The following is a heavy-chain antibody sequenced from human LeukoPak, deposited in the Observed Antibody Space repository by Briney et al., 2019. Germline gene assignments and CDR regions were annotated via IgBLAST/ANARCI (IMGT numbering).Heavy chain of an antibody. Sequence: SETLSLTCTVSGGSISSGGYYWSWIRQYPGKGLEWIGYIYYSGSTYYNPPLKSRVTISVDTSKNQFSLKLSSVTAADTAVYYCARGRYRIPFDYWGQGTLVTVSS. CDR1: GGSISSGGYY. CDR3: ARGRYRIPFDY. V-gene: IGHV4-31*03. CDR2: IYYSGST. D-gene: IGHD5-18*01. J-gene: IGHJ4*02.